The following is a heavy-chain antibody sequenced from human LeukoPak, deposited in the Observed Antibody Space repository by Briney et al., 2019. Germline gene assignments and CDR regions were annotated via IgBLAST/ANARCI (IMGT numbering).Heavy chain of an antibody. V-gene: IGHV3-23*01. CDR3: AKVAHYGDYGFDY. J-gene: IGHJ4*02. CDR2: ISGSGGST. CDR1: GFIFSDYY. Sequence: GGSLRLSCAASGFIFSDYYMTWIRQAPGKGLEWVSAISGSGGSTYYADSVKGRFTISRDNSKNTLYLQMNSLRAEDTAVYYCAKVAHYGDYGFDYWGQGTLVTVSS. D-gene: IGHD4-17*01.